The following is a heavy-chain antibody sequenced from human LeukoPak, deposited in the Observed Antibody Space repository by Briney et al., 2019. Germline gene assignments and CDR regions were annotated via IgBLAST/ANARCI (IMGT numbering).Heavy chain of an antibody. CDR1: GFTFRSYW. D-gene: IGHD1-26*01. J-gene: IGHJ3*01. Sequence: GGSLRLSCGASGFTFRSYWMTWVRQAPGKGLEWVANIKEDGSQKYYVDSVQGRFTISRDNAKNSLYLHMDSLRAEDRAVYYCARIISGIYYGDAFDVWGQGTIVTVSS. CDR2: IKEDGSQK. V-gene: IGHV3-7*01. CDR3: ARIISGIYYGDAFDV.